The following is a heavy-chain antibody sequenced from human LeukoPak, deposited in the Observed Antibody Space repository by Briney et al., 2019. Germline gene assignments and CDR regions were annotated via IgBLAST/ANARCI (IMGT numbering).Heavy chain of an antibody. CDR2: INQDGSKK. Sequence: GGSLRLSCVASRFTFSNYWMSWVRQAPGKGLEWGANINQDGSKKRYADSMKGRFTISRDNAKESLYLQLNSLRAEDTAVYYCAKWGPYCVGDYCPALDSWGPGTLVTVSS. J-gene: IGHJ4*02. V-gene: IGHV3-7*01. CDR1: RFTFSNYW. CDR3: AKWGPYCVGDYCPALDS. D-gene: IGHD2-21*02.